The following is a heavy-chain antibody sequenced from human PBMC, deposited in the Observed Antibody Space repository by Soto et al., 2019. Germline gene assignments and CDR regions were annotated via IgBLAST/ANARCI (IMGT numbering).Heavy chain of an antibody. Sequence: QLQLQESGSGLVKPSQTLSLTCAVSGGSINRSGYSWSWIRQPPGKGLEWIGYIHHTGSTYYNPSLKSRVTISVDRSKNQFSLKLSFMTAADTAVYYCARAFTFGGVIVTEAFDIWGQGTMVTVSS. CDR2: IHHTGST. J-gene: IGHJ3*02. D-gene: IGHD3-16*02. CDR1: GGSINRSGYS. CDR3: ARAFTFGGVIVTEAFDI. V-gene: IGHV4-30-2*01.